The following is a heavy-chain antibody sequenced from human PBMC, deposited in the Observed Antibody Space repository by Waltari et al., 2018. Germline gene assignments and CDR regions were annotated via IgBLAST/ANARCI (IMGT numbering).Heavy chain of an antibody. V-gene: IGHV1-69*04. J-gene: IGHJ3*02. Sequence: QVQLVQSGAEVKKPGSSVKVSCKASGNTVTGYSISWVRQAPGQGLEWMERIIPVLATTNYAQKFQGRVTLTADKFTSTAYMELNSLTSEDTAKYYCARSDYPSFEEQSIWGQGTMVTVSS. D-gene: IGHD3-16*01. CDR1: GNTVTGYS. CDR3: ARSDYPSFEEQSI. CDR2: IIPVLATT.